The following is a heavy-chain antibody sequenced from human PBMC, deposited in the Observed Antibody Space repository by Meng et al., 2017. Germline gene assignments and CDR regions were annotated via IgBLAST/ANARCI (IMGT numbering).Heavy chain of an antibody. CDR3: AGAYYGYSYGFPQYYFDY. CDR1: GYTFTGYY. D-gene: IGHD5-18*01. CDR2: INPNSGGT. J-gene: IGHJ4*02. Sequence: ASVKVSCKASGYTFTGYYMHWVRQAPGQGLEWMGWINPNSGGTNYAQKFQGRVTMTRDTSISTAYMELSRLRSDDTAVYYCAGAYYGYSYGFPQYYFDYWGQGTLVTVSS. V-gene: IGHV1-2*02.